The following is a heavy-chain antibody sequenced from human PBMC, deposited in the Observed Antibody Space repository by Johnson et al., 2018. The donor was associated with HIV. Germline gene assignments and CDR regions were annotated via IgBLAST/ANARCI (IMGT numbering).Heavy chain of an antibody. CDR3: ARAHFPYCGGDCYSFAFDI. V-gene: IGHV3-30*04. CDR1: GFTFSSYA. D-gene: IGHD2-21*02. CDR2: ISYDGRNK. Sequence: QVQLVESGGGVVQPGRSLRLSCAASGFTFSSYAMHWVRQAPGKGLAWVAVISYDGRNKYYADSVKGRFPISRDNSKNTLFLQMSSLRAEDTAVYYCARAHFPYCGGDCYSFAFDIWGQGTVVTVSS. J-gene: IGHJ3*02.